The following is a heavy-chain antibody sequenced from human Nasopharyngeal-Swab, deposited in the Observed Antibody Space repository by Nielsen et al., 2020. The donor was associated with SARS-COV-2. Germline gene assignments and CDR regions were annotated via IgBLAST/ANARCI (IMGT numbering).Heavy chain of an antibody. J-gene: IGHJ4*02. V-gene: IGHV3-73*01. CDR2: IRSKVNSYAT. D-gene: IGHD4-23*01. Sequence: GESLKISCAASGFTFSDSTIHWVRQASGKGLEWVGRIRSKVNSYATAYGASVKGRFTISRDDPENTAYLQVNSLKTEDTAVYYCTRLGYGGNPDYWGQGTVVTVSS. CDR1: GFTFSDST. CDR3: TRLGYGGNPDY.